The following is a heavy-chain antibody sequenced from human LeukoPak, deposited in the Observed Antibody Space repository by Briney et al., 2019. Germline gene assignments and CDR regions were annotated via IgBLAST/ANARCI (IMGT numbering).Heavy chain of an antibody. V-gene: IGHV3-64*02. D-gene: IGHD3-22*01. CDR3: ARSHYDSSGYLGY. Sequence: PGGSLRLSCAASGFTFSPYTMHWVRQAPGKGLEFVSAIIGDGITTYYADSVKGRFTVSRDNSKSTLYLQMGSLTAEDMAVYYCARSHYDSSGYLGYWGQGTLVTVSS. J-gene: IGHJ4*02. CDR2: IIGDGITT. CDR1: GFTFSPYT.